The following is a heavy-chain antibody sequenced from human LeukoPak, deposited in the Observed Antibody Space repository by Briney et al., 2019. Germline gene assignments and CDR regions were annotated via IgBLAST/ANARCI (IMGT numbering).Heavy chain of an antibody. CDR2: IIPSGGST. V-gene: IGHV1-46*01. D-gene: IGHD5-12*01. CDR1: GYTFTSYY. CDR3: ARASGYSGYDLIDY. J-gene: IGHJ4*02. Sequence: ASVKVSCKASGYTFTSYYIHWVRQAPGQGLEWMGIIIPSGGSTSCAQTFQGGVTMTRDTSTSTVYMELSSLRSEDTAVYYCARASGYSGYDLIDYWGQGTLVTVSS.